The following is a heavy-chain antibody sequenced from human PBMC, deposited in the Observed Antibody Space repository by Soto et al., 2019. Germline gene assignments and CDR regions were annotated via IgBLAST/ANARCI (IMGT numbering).Heavy chain of an antibody. CDR1: GGSLTGYF. D-gene: IGHD5-18*01. J-gene: IGHJ4*02. CDR2: VNHAGPA. CDR3: ARRYFTRHSLYY. Sequence: QVHLQQWGAGLSRPAETLFLTCNVSGGSLTGYFWYWIRQPPGRPLEWIGEVNHAGPATSNPSLRRVVTLSVETSKNHFSLRLPSVAATDTALDFCARRYFTRHSLYYWDQGALVT. V-gene: IGHV4-34*01.